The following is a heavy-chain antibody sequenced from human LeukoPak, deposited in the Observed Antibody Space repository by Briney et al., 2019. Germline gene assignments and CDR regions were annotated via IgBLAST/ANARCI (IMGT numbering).Heavy chain of an antibody. CDR2: IGGSGDST. CDR1: GFTFNTYA. D-gene: IGHD2/OR15-2a*01. V-gene: IGHV3-23*01. J-gene: IGHJ4*02. CDR3: AKGKGTSSSSIDW. Sequence: PGGSLRLSCAASGFTFNTYAMSWVRQAPGKGLDWVSTIGGSGDSTNYADSVKGRFTISRDNSKNMLYLQTHSLRVEDTAVYYCAKGKGTSSSSIDWWGQGTLVTVSS.